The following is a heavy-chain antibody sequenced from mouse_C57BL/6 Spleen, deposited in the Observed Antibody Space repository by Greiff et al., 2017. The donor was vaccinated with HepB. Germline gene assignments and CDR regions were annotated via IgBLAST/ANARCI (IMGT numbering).Heavy chain of an antibody. J-gene: IGHJ1*03. Sequence: VQLQQSGPGLVQPSQSLSITCTVSGFSLTSYGVHWVRQSPGKGLEWLGVIWSGGSTDYNAAFISRLSISKDNSKSQVFFKMNSLQADDTAIYYCASSYYYGSSSYWYFDVWGTGTTVTVSS. CDR1: GFSLTSYG. CDR2: IWSGGST. D-gene: IGHD1-1*01. CDR3: ASSYYYGSSSYWYFDV. V-gene: IGHV2-2*01.